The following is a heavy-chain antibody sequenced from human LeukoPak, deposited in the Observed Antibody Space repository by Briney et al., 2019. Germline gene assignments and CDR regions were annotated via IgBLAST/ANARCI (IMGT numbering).Heavy chain of an antibody. CDR1: GFTFSSYA. V-gene: IGHV3-23*01. Sequence: GGSLRLSCAASGFTFSSYAMNWVRQAPGKGLEWVSAISGSGGSTYYSDSVKGRFTISRDNSKNTLYLQMNSLRAEDTAVYYCAKVYCSSTSCFYDYWGQGTLVTVSS. J-gene: IGHJ4*02. D-gene: IGHD2-2*01. CDR2: ISGSGGST. CDR3: AKVYCSSTSCFYDY.